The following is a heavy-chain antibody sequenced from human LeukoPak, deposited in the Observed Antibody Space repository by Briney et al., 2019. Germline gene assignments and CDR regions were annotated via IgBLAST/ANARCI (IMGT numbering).Heavy chain of an antibody. V-gene: IGHV1-69*04. CDR1: GCTFSIYG. J-gene: IGHJ4*02. D-gene: IGHD2-15*01. Sequence: ASVTVSFKASGCTFSIYGISWVRQPPGQGLEWMGRIITILGIANYAQTFQGRVTITADKSTSTAYMELSSLRSEDTAVYYCARDPGSSSHWGQGTLVTVSS. CDR3: ARDPGSSSH. CDR2: IITILGIA.